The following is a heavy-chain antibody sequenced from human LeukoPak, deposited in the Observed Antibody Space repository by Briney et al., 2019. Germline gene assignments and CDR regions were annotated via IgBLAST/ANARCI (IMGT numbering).Heavy chain of an antibody. Sequence: ASVKVSCKASGYTFTGYYMHWVRQAPGQGLEWMGWMNPNSGNTGYAQKFQGRVTMTRNTSISTAYMELSSLRSEDTAVYYCARGSSYDYVWGSYHTEEEGYFDYWGQGTLVTVSS. CDR1: GYTFTGYY. CDR3: ARGSSYDYVWGSYHTEEEGYFDY. J-gene: IGHJ4*02. CDR2: MNPNSGNT. D-gene: IGHD3-16*02. V-gene: IGHV1-8*02.